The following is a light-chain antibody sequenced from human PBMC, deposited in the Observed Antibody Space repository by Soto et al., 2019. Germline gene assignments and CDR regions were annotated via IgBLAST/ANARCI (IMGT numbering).Light chain of an antibody. CDR3: SSYAGSNSDV. CDR1: SSDVGGYNY. J-gene: IGLJ1*01. V-gene: IGLV2-8*01. Sequence: QSVLTQPPSASGSPGQSVTISCTGTSSDVGGYNYVSWYQQHPGKAPKLMIYEVSKQPSGVHDSFSASKSGNTASLSVSWLQAEDEADYYCSSYAGSNSDVFGTGTKVTVL. CDR2: EVS.